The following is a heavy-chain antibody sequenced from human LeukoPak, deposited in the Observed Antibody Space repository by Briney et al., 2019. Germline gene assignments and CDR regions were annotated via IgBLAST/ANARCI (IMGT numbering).Heavy chain of an antibody. Sequence: PSETLSLTCIVSGGSISSYYWSWIRQPPGKGLEWIGYICYSGSTNYNPSLKSRVTISVDTSKNQFSLKLSSVTAADTAVYYCARGYSSANWFDPWGQGTLVTVSS. V-gene: IGHV4-59*01. CDR2: ICYSGST. CDR3: ARGYSSANWFDP. J-gene: IGHJ5*02. CDR1: GGSISSYY. D-gene: IGHD6-25*01.